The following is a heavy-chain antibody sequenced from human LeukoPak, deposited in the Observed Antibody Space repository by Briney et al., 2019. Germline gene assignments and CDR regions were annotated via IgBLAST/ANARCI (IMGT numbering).Heavy chain of an antibody. D-gene: IGHD6-25*01. V-gene: IGHV3-48*02. J-gene: IGHJ6*02. Sequence: GGSLRLSCAASGFTFSSYSMNLVRQAPGKGLEWVSYISSSSSTIYYADSVKGRFTISRDDAKNSLYLQMNSLRDEDTAVYYCARAPAAGTGPYYYYYYGMDVWGQGTTVTVSS. CDR3: ARAPAAGTGPYYYYYYGMDV. CDR1: GFTFSSYS. CDR2: ISSSSSTI.